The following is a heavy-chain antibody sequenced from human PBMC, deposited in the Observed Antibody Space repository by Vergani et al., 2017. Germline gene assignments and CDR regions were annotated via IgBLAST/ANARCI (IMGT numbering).Heavy chain of an antibody. Sequence: QVQLQESGPGLVKPSEPLSLTCTVSGGSVSSGSYYWSWIRQPPGKGLEWIGYIYYSGSTNYNPSLKSRVTISVDTSKNQFSLKLSSVTAADTAVYYCARGWSYYDFWSGYDPWGQGTLVTVSS. CDR2: IYYSGST. D-gene: IGHD3-3*01. CDR1: GGSVSSGSYY. V-gene: IGHV4-61*01. CDR3: ARGWSYYDFWSGYDP. J-gene: IGHJ5*02.